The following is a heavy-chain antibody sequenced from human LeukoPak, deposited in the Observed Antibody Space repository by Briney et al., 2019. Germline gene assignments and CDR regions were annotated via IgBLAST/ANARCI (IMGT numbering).Heavy chain of an antibody. J-gene: IGHJ4*02. CDR2: IKQDGSAK. V-gene: IGHV3-7*01. D-gene: IGHD3-22*01. CDR1: GFTFSTYW. CDR3: ARCPYDSTGYYSVPSHLDY. Sequence: GGSLRLSCAASGFTFSTYWMTWVRQAPGKGLEWVANIKQDGSAKYYVDSLRGRFSISRDNVKNSLFLQMNSLSAEDAAVYYCARCPYDSTGYYSVPSHLDYWGQGTLVTVSS.